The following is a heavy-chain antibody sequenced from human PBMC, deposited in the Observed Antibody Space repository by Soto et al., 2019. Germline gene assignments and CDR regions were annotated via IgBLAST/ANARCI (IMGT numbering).Heavy chain of an antibody. CDR3: LRYYSYFDY. CDR2: ISDDGIKQ. J-gene: IGHJ4*02. CDR1: EFTFKYYG. V-gene: IGHV3-30*03. D-gene: IGHD3-9*01. Sequence: QVQLVESGGGVVQPGRSLRLSCAASEFTFKYYGMHWVRQAPGKGLEWVAFISDDGIKQYYADSVKGRFTISRDNAKNTLFLQINSLRAEDTAVYYCLRYYSYFDYWGQGTPVTVSS.